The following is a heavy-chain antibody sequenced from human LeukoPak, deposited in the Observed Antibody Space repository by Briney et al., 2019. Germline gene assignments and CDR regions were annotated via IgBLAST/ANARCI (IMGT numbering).Heavy chain of an antibody. CDR3: ARVGAVAGPLDY. D-gene: IGHD6-19*01. CDR1: GGSISSSSYY. Sequence: SETLSLTCTVSGGSISSSSYYWGWIRQPPGKGLEWIGEINHSGSTNYNPSLKSRVTISVDTSKNQFSLKLSSVTAADTAVYYCARVGAVAGPLDYWGQGTLVTVSS. V-gene: IGHV4-39*07. J-gene: IGHJ4*02. CDR2: INHSGST.